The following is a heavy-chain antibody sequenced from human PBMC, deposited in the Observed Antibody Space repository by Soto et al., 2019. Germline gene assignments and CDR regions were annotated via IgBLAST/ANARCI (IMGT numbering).Heavy chain of an antibody. CDR3: ARVHSSSSVFGY. Sequence: SETLSLTCTVSGGSISSGGYYWSWIRQHPGKGLEWIGYIYYSGSTYYNPSLKSRVTISVDTSKNQFSLKLSSVTAADTAVYYCARVHSSSSVFGYWGQGTLVTVSS. V-gene: IGHV4-31*03. D-gene: IGHD6-6*01. CDR2: IYYSGST. J-gene: IGHJ4*02. CDR1: GGSISSGGYY.